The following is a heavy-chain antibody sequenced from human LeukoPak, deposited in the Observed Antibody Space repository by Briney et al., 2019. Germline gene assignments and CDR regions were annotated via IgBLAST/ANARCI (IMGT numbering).Heavy chain of an antibody. CDR2: IYYSGST. Sequence: SETLSLTCAVYGGSFSGYYWSWIRQPPGKGLEWIGSIYYSGSTYYNPSLKSRVTISVDTSKNQFSLKLSSVTAADTAVYYCARAGRVRGVYNWFDPWGQGTLVTVSS. CDR1: GGSFSGYY. CDR3: ARAGRVRGVYNWFDP. J-gene: IGHJ5*02. D-gene: IGHD3-10*01. V-gene: IGHV4-34*01.